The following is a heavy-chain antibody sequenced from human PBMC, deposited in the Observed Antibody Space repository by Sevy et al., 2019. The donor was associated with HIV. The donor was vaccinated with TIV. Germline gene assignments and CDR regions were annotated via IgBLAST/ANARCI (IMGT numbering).Heavy chain of an antibody. CDR3: ARLTIFGVVTDNWFDP. Sequence: SETLSLTCTVSGGYISSNNYYWGWIRQPPGKGLEWIGSIYYSGRAYYNPSLKSRVTISLDTSKNQFSLKVSSVTAADTAVYYCARLTIFGVVTDNWFDPWGQGTLVTVSS. V-gene: IGHV4-39*01. D-gene: IGHD3-3*01. CDR1: GGYISSNNYY. CDR2: IYYSGRA. J-gene: IGHJ5*02.